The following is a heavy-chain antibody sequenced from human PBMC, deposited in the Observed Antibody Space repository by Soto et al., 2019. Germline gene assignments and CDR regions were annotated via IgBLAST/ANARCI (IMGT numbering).Heavy chain of an antibody. Sequence: SVEGSFRASGGTFSSYAISWVRQAPVQGLEWMGGIIPIFGTANYAQKFQGRVTITADESTSTAYMELSSLRSEDTAVYYCATFTGVFWSGYNDYGMDVWGQGTTVTVS. V-gene: IGHV1-69*13. CDR2: IIPIFGTA. CDR1: GGTFSSYA. D-gene: IGHD3-3*01. J-gene: IGHJ6*02. CDR3: ATFTGVFWSGYNDYGMDV.